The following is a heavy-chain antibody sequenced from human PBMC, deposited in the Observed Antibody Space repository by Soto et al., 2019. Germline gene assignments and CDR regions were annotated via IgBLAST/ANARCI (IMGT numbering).Heavy chain of an antibody. D-gene: IGHD4-17*01. Sequence: SVKVSCEASGGTFSSYTISWVRQAPGQGLKWMGRIISIVGIANYAQKFQGRVTITADKSTSTAYMALSSLGSEDTAVYYCARGRVLSVTTAQPKQSFYYYYYLDVWGKGTTVTVSS. J-gene: IGHJ6*03. CDR2: IISIVGIA. CDR1: GGTFSSYT. CDR3: ARGRVLSVTTAQPKQSFYYYYYLDV. V-gene: IGHV1-69*02.